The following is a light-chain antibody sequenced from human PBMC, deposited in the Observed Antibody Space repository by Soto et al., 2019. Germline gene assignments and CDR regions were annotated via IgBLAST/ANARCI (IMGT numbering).Light chain of an antibody. V-gene: IGLV2-14*03. Sequence: QSALTQPASVSGSPGQSITISCTGTSGDVGGYNHVSWYQQHPGKAPKLLIYDVSNRPSGVSNRYSASKSGNTASLTISGLQAEDEADYYCKSFATTFDVFGTGTKVTVL. CDR2: DVS. CDR3: KSFATTFDV. CDR1: SGDVGGYNH. J-gene: IGLJ1*01.